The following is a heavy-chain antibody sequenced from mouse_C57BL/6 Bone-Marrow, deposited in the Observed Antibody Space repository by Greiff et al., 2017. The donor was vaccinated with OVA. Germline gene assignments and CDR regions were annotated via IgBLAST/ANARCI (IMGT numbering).Heavy chain of an antibody. D-gene: IGHD1-1*01. CDR2: FDPSDSYT. CDR3: ANPRITTVGDWYFDV. Sequence: QVHVKQPGAELVKPGASVKLSCKASGYTFTSYWMQWVKQRPGQGLEWIGEFDPSDSYTKYNQKFKGKATLTVDTSSSTAYMQLSSLTSEDSAVYYCANPRITTVGDWYFDVWGTGTTVTVSS. V-gene: IGHV1-50*01. CDR1: GYTFTSYW. J-gene: IGHJ1*03.